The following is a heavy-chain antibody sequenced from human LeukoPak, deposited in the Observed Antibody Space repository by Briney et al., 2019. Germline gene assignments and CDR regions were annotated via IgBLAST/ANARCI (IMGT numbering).Heavy chain of an antibody. Sequence: PSETLSLTCTVSGSFISNYYWSWIRQPAGKEPEWIGRIHSSGSTLYNPSLKSRVTVSVDTSKNQFSLRLTSATAADTAVYYCARGPTHGGTYFDSWGQGTLVTVSS. CDR3: ARGPTHGGTYFDS. D-gene: IGHD2-15*01. V-gene: IGHV4-4*07. CDR1: GSFISNYY. CDR2: IHSSGST. J-gene: IGHJ4*02.